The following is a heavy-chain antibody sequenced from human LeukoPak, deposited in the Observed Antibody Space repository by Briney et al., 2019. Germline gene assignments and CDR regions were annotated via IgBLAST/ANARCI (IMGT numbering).Heavy chain of an antibody. D-gene: IGHD3/OR15-3a*01. CDR2: IRSKAYGGTT. CDR1: GFTFGDYA. J-gene: IGHJ4*02. Sequence: GGSLRLSCTASGFTFGDYAMSWVRQAPGKGLEWVGFIRSKAYGGTTEYAASVKGRFTISRDDSKSIAYLQMNSLKTEDTAVYYCTRAGKIWTSGATGLYWGQGTLVTVSS. V-gene: IGHV3-49*04. CDR3: TRAGKIWTSGATGLY.